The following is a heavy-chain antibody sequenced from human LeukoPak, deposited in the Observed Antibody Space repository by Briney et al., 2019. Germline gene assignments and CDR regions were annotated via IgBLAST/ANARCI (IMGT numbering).Heavy chain of an antibody. Sequence: GGSLRLSCAASGFTFNNYAMYWARQAPGRGVEWVSTISGSGGSTYYVDSVKGRFTISRENSKNTLYLQMSSLRVEDTAVNYCARGNSPWYYFDYWGQGTLVTVSS. CDR3: ARGNSPWYYFDY. D-gene: IGHD2-8*02. J-gene: IGHJ4*02. CDR2: ISGSGGST. CDR1: GFTFNNYA. V-gene: IGHV3-23*01.